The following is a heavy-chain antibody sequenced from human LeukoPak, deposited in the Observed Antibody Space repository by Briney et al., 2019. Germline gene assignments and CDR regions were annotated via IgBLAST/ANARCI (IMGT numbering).Heavy chain of an antibody. D-gene: IGHD3-16*01. CDR2: INWNGDDT. CDR3: VRGGELVGSYFDY. V-gene: IGHV3-20*04. Sequence: GGSLRLSCAASGFTFDSYGMSWVRQAPGKGLEWVSGINWNGDDTTYADSVKGRFTISRDNANNSLYLQINSLRAEDTALYYCVRGGELVGSYFDYWGPGTLVTVSS. J-gene: IGHJ4*02. CDR1: GFTFDSYG.